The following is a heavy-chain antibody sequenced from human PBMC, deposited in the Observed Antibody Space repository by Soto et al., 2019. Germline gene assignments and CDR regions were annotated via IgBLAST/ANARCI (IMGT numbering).Heavy chain of an antibody. J-gene: IGHJ4*02. V-gene: IGHV1-69*04. CDR3: ARSLLGDYYDSDGLDN. Sequence: SVKVSCKASGYTFTSYGISWVRQAPGQGLEWMGRIIAIFDITNYAQKFQGRVTITADKSTSTVYMDLSSLRSEDTAVYYCARSLLGDYYDSDGLDNWGQGTLVTVSS. CDR2: IIAIFDIT. D-gene: IGHD3-22*01. CDR1: GYTFTSYG.